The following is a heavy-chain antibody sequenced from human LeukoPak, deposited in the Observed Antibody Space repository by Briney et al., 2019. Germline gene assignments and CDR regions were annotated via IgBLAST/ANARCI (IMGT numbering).Heavy chain of an antibody. J-gene: IGHJ4*02. CDR1: GFTFSDLW. Sequence: GGSLRLSCAASGFTFSDLWMHWVRQAPGKGLEWVSSISSSSSYIYYADSVKGRFTISRDNAKNSLYLQMNSLRAEDTAVYYCARGRGDPLAEWEYFDYWGQGTLVTVSS. CDR3: ARGRGDPLAEWEYFDY. CDR2: ISSSSSYI. V-gene: IGHV3-21*01. D-gene: IGHD1-26*01.